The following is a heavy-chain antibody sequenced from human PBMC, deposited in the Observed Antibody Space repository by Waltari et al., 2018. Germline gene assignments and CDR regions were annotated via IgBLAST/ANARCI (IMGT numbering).Heavy chain of an antibody. CDR1: GFNFTRAW. J-gene: IGHJ4*02. V-gene: IGHV5-51*01. CDR2: IYPGDSTA. D-gene: IGHD1-26*01. CDR3: ARLMEVGGFDF. Sequence: EVRLEQSGAEMKKTGESLTISCKAFGFNFTRAWSGWGRQVAGKGLEGLGIIYPGDSTARYSPSCPGQVSMSVDKSVSVAYLQWSGLEASDSATYYCARLMEVGGFDFWGQGTLVTVSS.